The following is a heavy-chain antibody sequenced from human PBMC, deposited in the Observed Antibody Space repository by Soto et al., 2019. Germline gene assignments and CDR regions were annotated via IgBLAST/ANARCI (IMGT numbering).Heavy chain of an antibody. V-gene: IGHV4-4*02. CDR2: IYHSGST. CDR3: ARSRGYSGYNWFDP. D-gene: IGHD5-12*01. CDR1: GGSISSSNW. J-gene: IGHJ5*02. Sequence: PSETLSLTCAVSGGSISSSNWWSWVRQPTGKVLEWIGEIYHSGSTNYNPSLKSRVTISVDKSKNQFSLKLSSVTAADTAVYYCARSRGYSGYNWFDPWGQGTRVTVSS.